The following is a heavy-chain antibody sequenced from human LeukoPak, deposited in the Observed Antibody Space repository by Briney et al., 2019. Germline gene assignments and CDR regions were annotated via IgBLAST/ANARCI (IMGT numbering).Heavy chain of an antibody. CDR2: ISGRGDST. V-gene: IGHV3-23*01. D-gene: IGHD5-18*01. J-gene: IGHJ4*02. CDR3: AKEAHDNYGLDY. Sequence: GGSLRLSCAASGFTFSSYGMSWVRQAPGKGLEWVSVISGRGDSTYYADSVKGRFTISRDNSKNTLYLQMNSLRAEDTAVYYCAKEAHDNYGLDYWGQGTLVTVSS. CDR1: GFTFSSYG.